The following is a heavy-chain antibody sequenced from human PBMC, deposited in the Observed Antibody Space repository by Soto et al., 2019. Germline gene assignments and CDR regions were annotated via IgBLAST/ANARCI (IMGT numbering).Heavy chain of an antibody. V-gene: IGHV4-31*03. Sequence: QVQLQESGPGLVKPSQTLSLTCTVSGGSISSGGYYWSWIRQHPGKGLEWIGYIYYSGSTYYNPSLESRVTVPVDTSKNQFSLKLSSVTAADTAVYYCARDPGATTLGRFDYWGQGTLVTVSS. CDR3: ARDPGATTLGRFDY. J-gene: IGHJ4*02. CDR1: GGSISSGGYY. D-gene: IGHD1-26*01. CDR2: IYYSGST.